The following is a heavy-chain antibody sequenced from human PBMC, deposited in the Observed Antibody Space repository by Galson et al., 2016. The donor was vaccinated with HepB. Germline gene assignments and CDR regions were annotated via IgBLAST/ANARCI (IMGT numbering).Heavy chain of an antibody. CDR1: GFIFSDYY. D-gene: IGHD3-9*01. CDR3: PRLQYFDWSAVRPPDY. Sequence: SLRLSCAASGFIFSDYYMTWIRQAPGKGLEWVSYISGSIINIYYADSVKGRFTISRDNAKNSLYLQMKSLGAEDTAVYYGPRLQYFDWSAVRPPDYWGPGTLVTVSS. V-gene: IGHV3-11*01. J-gene: IGHJ4*02. CDR2: ISGSIINI.